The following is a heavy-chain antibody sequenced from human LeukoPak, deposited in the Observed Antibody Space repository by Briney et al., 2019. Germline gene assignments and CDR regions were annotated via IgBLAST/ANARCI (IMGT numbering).Heavy chain of an antibody. V-gene: IGHV3-23*01. CDR1: GFTFSSYA. CDR3: AKHKSGIAARANWFDP. J-gene: IGHJ5*02. D-gene: IGHD6-6*01. CDR2: ICGSGGST. Sequence: GGSLRLSCAASGFTFSSYAMSWVRQAPGKGLEWVPAICGSGGSTYYADPVKGRFTISSDKSKNTLYLQMNSPRAEDTAVYCCAKHKSGIAARANWFDPWGQGTLVTVSS.